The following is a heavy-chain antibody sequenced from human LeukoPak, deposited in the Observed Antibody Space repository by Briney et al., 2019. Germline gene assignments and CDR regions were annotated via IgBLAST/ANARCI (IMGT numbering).Heavy chain of an antibody. CDR3: ATVAGSGSYYYAYYFDY. J-gene: IGHJ4*02. CDR1: GYSFTSYW. D-gene: IGHD3-10*01. V-gene: IGHV5-10-1*01. CDR2: IDPSDSYT. Sequence: GESLWISCKGSGYSFTSYWISWVRQMPGKGLEWMGRIDPSDSYTNYSPSFQGHVTISADKSISTAYLQWSSLKASDTAMYYCATVAGSGSYYYAYYFDYWGQGTLVTVSS.